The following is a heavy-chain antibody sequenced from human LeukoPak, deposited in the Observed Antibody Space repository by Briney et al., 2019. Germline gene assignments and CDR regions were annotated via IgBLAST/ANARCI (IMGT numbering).Heavy chain of an antibody. D-gene: IGHD3-3*01. J-gene: IGHJ3*02. CDR2: ISYDGSNK. Sequence: GGSLRLSCAASGFTFSSYGMHWVRQAPGKGLEWVAVISYDGSNKYYADSVKGRFTISRDNSKNTLYLQMNSLRAEDTAVYYCAKGAFGGYDFWGGWSHDAFDIWGQGTMVTVSS. CDR1: GFTFSSYG. CDR3: AKGAFGGYDFWGGWSHDAFDI. V-gene: IGHV3-30*18.